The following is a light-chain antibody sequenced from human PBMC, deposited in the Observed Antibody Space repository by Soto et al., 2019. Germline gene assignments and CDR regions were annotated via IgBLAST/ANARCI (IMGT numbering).Light chain of an antibody. CDR1: QTISTW. CDR2: DAS. V-gene: IGKV1-5*01. CDR3: QQYTNTNNPWM. Sequence: DLQVTQAPPTLSESVVERLTVTCRASQTISTWMAWYQQKPGKAPKLLVYDASTLQSGVASRFSGSGSGTEFTLIISGLQPDDSATYYCQQYTNTNNPWMFGQGTKVDIK. J-gene: IGKJ1*01.